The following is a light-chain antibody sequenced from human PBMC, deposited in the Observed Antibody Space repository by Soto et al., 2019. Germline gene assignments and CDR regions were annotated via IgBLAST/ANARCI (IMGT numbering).Light chain of an antibody. Sequence: EIVLTQSPGTLSLSPGERATLSCRASQSVSSSYLAWYQQKPCQAPRLLIYGASSRAPGIPDRFSGSGSGTDFTLTISRLEPEEFAVYYCQQYGSSPLTFGQGTKLEIK. CDR2: GAS. CDR3: QQYGSSPLT. V-gene: IGKV3-20*01. CDR1: QSVSSSY. J-gene: IGKJ2*01.